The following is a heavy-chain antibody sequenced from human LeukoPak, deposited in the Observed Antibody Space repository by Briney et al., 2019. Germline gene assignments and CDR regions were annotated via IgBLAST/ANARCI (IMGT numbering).Heavy chain of an antibody. CDR1: GFTVSSNY. Sequence: GSPRLSCAASGFTVSSNYMSWVRQAPGKGLEWLSVIYSGGSTYYADSVKGRFTISRDNSKNTLYLQMNSLRAEDTAVYYCTTKRGYSYGYADWGQGTLVTVSS. J-gene: IGHJ4*02. CDR3: TTKRGYSYGYAD. CDR2: IYSGGST. D-gene: IGHD5-18*01. V-gene: IGHV3-66*01.